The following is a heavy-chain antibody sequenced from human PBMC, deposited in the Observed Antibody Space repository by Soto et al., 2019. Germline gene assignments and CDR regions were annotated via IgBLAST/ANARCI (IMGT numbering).Heavy chain of an antibody. CDR3: ARHAITPKARIQLWLDY. D-gene: IGHD5-18*01. CDR1: GGSISSSSYY. J-gene: IGHJ4*02. CDR2: IYYSGST. Sequence: SGSLSLTCTVSGGSISSSSYYWGWIRQPPGKGLEWIGSIYYSGSTYYNPSLKSRVTISVDTSKNQFSLKLSPVIAADTAVYYCARHAITPKARIQLWLDYWGQGTLVTVSS. V-gene: IGHV4-39*01.